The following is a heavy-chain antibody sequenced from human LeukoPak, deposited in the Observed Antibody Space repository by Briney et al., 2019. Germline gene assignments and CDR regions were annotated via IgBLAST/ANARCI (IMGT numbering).Heavy chain of an antibody. CDR2: IYYSGST. CDR1: GGSISSSSYY. CDR3: ARALPHRYSYGYGAFDY. Sequence: SSETLSLTCTVSGGSISSSSYYWGWIRQPPGKGLEWIGSIYYSGSTNYNPSLKSRVTISVDTSKNQFSLKLSSVTAADTAVYYCARALPHRYSYGYGAFDYWGQGTLVTVSS. D-gene: IGHD5-18*01. V-gene: IGHV4-39*07. J-gene: IGHJ4*02.